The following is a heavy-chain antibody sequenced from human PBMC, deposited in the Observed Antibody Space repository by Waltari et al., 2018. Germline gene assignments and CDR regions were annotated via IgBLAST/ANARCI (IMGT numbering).Heavy chain of an antibody. V-gene: IGHV3-30-3*01. Sequence: QVQLVESGGGVVQHGRSLRLSCAASGFTFSSSVMPGVRQTPGRGLAWVAVIASDGSRKSYADSGKGRFSISRDNSKNSLSLEMNSLRPEDTAVYYCASCTGGNCYYYGFDVWGQGTTVTVSS. CDR2: IASDGSRK. CDR3: ASCTGGNCYYYGFDV. CDR1: GFTFSSSV. D-gene: IGHD2-8*02. J-gene: IGHJ6*02.